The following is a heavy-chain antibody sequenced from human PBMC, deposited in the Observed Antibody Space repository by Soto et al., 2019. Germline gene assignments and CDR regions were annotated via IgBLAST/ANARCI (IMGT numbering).Heavy chain of an antibody. J-gene: IGHJ4*02. D-gene: IGHD6-19*01. Sequence: GGSLRLSCAASGFTFSDHYMDWVRQAPGKGLEWVGRTRNKANSYTTEYAASVKGRFTISRDDSKNSLYLQMNSLKTEDTAVYYCARRHSSGWSYFDYWGQGT. CDR1: GFTFSDHY. V-gene: IGHV3-72*01. CDR2: TRNKANSYTT. CDR3: ARRHSSGWSYFDY.